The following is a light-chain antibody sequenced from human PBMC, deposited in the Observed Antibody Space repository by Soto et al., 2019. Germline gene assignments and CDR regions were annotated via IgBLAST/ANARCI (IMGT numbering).Light chain of an antibody. CDR2: GAS. CDR1: QSVSSSY. J-gene: IGKJ1*01. V-gene: IGKV3-20*01. Sequence: EIVLTQSPGTLSLSPGERATLSCRASQSVSSSYLAWYQQKPGQAPRLLIYGASSRATGIPDRFSGSGSGTDFXLXIXRLXPXXFAVYYCQQYGSSPPWPFGQGTKVEIK. CDR3: QQYGSSPPWP.